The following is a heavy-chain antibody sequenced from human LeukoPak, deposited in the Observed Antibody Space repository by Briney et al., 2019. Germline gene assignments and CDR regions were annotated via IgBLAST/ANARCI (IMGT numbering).Heavy chain of an antibody. Sequence: PGGSLRLSCAASGFTFSSYAMSWVRQAPGKGLEWVSAISGSGGSTYYADSVKGRFTISRDNSKNTLYLQMNSLRAEDTAVYYCAKEMGMTTVTPGPYYYYYMDVWGKGTTVTVSS. CDR3: AKEMGMTTVTPGPYYYYYMDV. J-gene: IGHJ6*03. CDR1: GFTFSSYA. D-gene: IGHD4-17*01. CDR2: ISGSGGST. V-gene: IGHV3-23*01.